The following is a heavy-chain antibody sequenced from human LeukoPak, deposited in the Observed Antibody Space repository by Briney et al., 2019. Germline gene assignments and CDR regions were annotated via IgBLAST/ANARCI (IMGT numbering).Heavy chain of an antibody. CDR1: GFTFSSYS. Sequence: PGGSLRLSCAASGFTFSSYSMYWVRQAPGKGLEWVSYISSSSSTIYYADSAKGRFTISRDNAKNSLYLQMNSLRAEDTAVYYCARAPISGDWGQGTLVTVSS. J-gene: IGHJ4*02. D-gene: IGHD5-12*01. V-gene: IGHV3-48*01. CDR3: ARAPISGD. CDR2: ISSSSSTI.